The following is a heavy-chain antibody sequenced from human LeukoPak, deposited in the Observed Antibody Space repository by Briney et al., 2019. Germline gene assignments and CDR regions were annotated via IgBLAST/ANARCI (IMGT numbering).Heavy chain of an antibody. D-gene: IGHD3-22*01. V-gene: IGHV1-18*01. CDR3: ARGIPPRRDYDSRGYYSYYFDY. J-gene: IGHJ4*02. CDR2: ISGYNANT. CDR1: GYTFTSYG. Sequence: ASVKVSCKASGYTFTSYGITWVRQAPGQGLEWMGWISGYNANTKYAQKVQGRVTMTTDTSTSTAYMELRSLRSDDTAVYYCARGIPPRRDYDSRGYYSYYFDYWGQGTLVTVSS.